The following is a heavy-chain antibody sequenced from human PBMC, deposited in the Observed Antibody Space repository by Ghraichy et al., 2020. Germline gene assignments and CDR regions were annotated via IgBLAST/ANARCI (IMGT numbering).Heavy chain of an antibody. J-gene: IGHJ3*01. Sequence: SETLSLTCTVSGASISRSCWGWIWQPPGKGLEWIGYFDKSGSTKYNPSLKSRVTISVDMSRSQFSLRLTSVTAADTAVYYCARDVETLDFWGQGTMVIVSS. CDR3: ARDVETLDF. CDR1: GASISRSC. CDR2: FDKSGST. V-gene: IGHV4-59*01.